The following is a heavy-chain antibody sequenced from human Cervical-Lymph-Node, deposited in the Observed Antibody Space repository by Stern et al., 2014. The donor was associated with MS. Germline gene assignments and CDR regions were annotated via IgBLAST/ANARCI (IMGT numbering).Heavy chain of an antibody. CDR1: GGSFSNFD. D-gene: IGHD6-13*01. CDR3: TRHQGGISAY. J-gene: IGHJ4*02. CDR2: ITPLFGTS. Sequence: QLVQSGAEVKKPGSSVKVSCRASGGSFSNFDIGWVRQAAGQGPQWLGGITPLFGTSNHAQRFQGRVTFTADESTSTIYMELSGLRSDDTAIYYCTRHQGGISAYWGQGTLVTVSS. V-gene: IGHV1-69*01.